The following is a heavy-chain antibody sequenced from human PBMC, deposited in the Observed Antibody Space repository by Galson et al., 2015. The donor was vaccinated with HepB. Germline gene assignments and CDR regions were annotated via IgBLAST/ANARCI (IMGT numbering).Heavy chain of an antibody. CDR2: ISWNSGSI. D-gene: IGHD1-26*01. CDR3: AKGWQWELPGWLDY. V-gene: IGHV3-9*01. Sequence: SLRLSCAASGFTFDDCAMHWVRQAPGKGLEWVSGISWNSGSIGYADSVKGRFTISRDNAKNSLYLQMNSLRAEDTALYYCAKGWQWELPGWLDYWGQGTLVTVSS. CDR1: GFTFDDCA. J-gene: IGHJ4*02.